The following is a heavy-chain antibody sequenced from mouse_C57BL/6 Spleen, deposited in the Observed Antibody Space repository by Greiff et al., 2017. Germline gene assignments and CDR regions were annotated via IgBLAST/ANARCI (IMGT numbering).Heavy chain of an antibody. D-gene: IGHD1-1*01. Sequence: VQLKESGGGLVKPGGSLKLSCAASGFTFSSYAMSWVRQTPEKRLEWVATISDGGSYTYYPDNVKGRFTISRDNAKNNLYLQMSHLKSEDTAMYYCARDKNYGSSSWYCDVWGTGTTVTVSS. CDR2: ISDGGSYT. CDR1: GFTFSSYA. J-gene: IGHJ1*03. CDR3: ARDKNYGSSSWYCDV. V-gene: IGHV5-4*01.